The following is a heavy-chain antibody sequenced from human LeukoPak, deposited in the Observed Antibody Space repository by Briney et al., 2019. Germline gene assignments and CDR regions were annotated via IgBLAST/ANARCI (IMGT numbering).Heavy chain of an antibody. Sequence: QPGRSLRLSCAASGFTFSSYGMHWVRQALGKGLEWVAVISYDGSNKYYADSVKGRFTISRDNSKNTLYLQMNSLRAEDTAVYYCAKGPRFDSGSYRGDAFDIWGQGTMVTVSS. CDR3: AKGPRFDSGSYRGDAFDI. V-gene: IGHV3-30*18. D-gene: IGHD1-26*01. J-gene: IGHJ3*02. CDR1: GFTFSSYG. CDR2: ISYDGSNK.